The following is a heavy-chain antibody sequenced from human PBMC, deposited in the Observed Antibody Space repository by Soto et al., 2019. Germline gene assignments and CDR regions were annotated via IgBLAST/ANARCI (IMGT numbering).Heavy chain of an antibody. CDR2: ISSSSSTI. Sequence: GGSLRLSCAASGFTFSSYSMNWVRQAPGKGLEWVSYISSSSSTIYYADSVKGRFTISRDNAKNSLYLQMNSLRAEDTAVYYCATDTYYDILTGYSVLRRPRTFDYWGQGTLVTVSS. V-gene: IGHV3-48*01. D-gene: IGHD3-9*01. CDR1: GFTFSSYS. CDR3: ATDTYYDILTGYSVLRRPRTFDY. J-gene: IGHJ4*02.